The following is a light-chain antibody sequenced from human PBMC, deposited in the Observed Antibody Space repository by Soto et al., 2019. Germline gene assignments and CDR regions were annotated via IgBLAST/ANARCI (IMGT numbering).Light chain of an antibody. CDR3: QQYNNWPPWT. Sequence: EIVLTQSPGTLSLSPGERATLSCRASQSVSSSYFAWYQHKPGQAPRLLIYGSSSRAPGIPDRFSGGESGTDFTLTISRLEPEDYAVYYCQQYNNWPPWTFGQGTKVEIK. V-gene: IGKV3-20*01. J-gene: IGKJ1*01. CDR2: GSS. CDR1: QSVSSSY.